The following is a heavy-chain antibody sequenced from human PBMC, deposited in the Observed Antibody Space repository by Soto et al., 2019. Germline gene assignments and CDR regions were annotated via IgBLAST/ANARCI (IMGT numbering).Heavy chain of an antibody. J-gene: IGHJ3*02. CDR1: GDSVSSNSAA. CDR2: TYYRSKWYN. CDR3: ASSGSTTVVRARAFDI. Sequence: SQTLSLTCAISGDSVSSNSAAWNWIRQSPSRGLEWLGRTYYRSKWYNDYAVSVKSRITINPDTSKNQFPLQLNSVTPEDTAVYYCASSGSTTVVRARAFDIWGQGXMVTV. V-gene: IGHV6-1*01. D-gene: IGHD4-17*01.